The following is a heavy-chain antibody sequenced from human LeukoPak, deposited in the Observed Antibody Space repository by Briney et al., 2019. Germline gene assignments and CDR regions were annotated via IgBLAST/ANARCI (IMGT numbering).Heavy chain of an antibody. D-gene: IGHD3-10*01. CDR1: GFTVSTKY. CDR2: LYSGSDT. J-gene: IGHJ2*01. Sequence: GGSLRLSCAASGFTVSTKYMNWVRQAPGKGLEWVSILYSGSDTYYASSVKGRFTISRDSPKNILFLQMNDLRAEDTAVYYCARVGDHFHWYLDLWGRGTLVTVYS. CDR3: ARVGDHFHWYLDL. V-gene: IGHV3-53*01.